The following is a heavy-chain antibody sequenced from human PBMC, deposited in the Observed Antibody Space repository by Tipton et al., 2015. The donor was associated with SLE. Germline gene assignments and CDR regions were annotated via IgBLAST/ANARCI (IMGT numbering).Heavy chain of an antibody. CDR2: ISYDGSNK. V-gene: IGHV3-30*18. CDR1: GFTFSSYG. J-gene: IGHJ3*02. Sequence: SLRLSCAASGFTFSSYGMHWVRQAPGKGLEWVAVISYDGSNKYYADSVKGRFTISRDNSKNTLYLQMNSLRAEDTAVYYCAKDVGGFDAFDIWGQGTMVTVSS. D-gene: IGHD3-10*01. CDR3: AKDVGGFDAFDI.